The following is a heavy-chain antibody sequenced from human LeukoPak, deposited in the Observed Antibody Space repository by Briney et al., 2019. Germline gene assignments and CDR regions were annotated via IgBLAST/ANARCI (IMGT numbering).Heavy chain of an antibody. CDR2: ITNSGNSK. CDR3: ARDSSGVNWFDP. D-gene: IGHD6-19*01. Sequence: GGSLRLSCAASEFTFSSYSMNWVRQAPGKGLEWVSYITNSGNSKSYADSVKGRFTISRDNSKNTLYLQMNSLRAEDTAVYYCARDSSGVNWFDPWGQGTLVTVSS. J-gene: IGHJ5*02. V-gene: IGHV3-48*01. CDR1: EFTFSSYS.